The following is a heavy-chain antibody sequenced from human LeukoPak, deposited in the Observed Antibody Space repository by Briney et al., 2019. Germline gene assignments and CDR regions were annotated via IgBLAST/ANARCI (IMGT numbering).Heavy chain of an antibody. CDR3: AKDSLADIDY. D-gene: IGHD3-16*01. Sequence: GGSLRLSCAASGFIFSTYGMYWVRQAPGKGLEWVAFIRHDGSIKNYADSVKGRSTISGDNSKDTLYLQMNSLRAEDTAVYYCAKDSLADIDYWGQGTLVTVSS. V-gene: IGHV3-30*02. J-gene: IGHJ4*02. CDR1: GFIFSTYG. CDR2: IRHDGSIK.